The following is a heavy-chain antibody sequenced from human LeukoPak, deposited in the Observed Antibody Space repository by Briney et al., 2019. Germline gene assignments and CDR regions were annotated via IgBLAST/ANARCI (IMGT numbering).Heavy chain of an antibody. D-gene: IGHD2-15*01. CDR2: ISYDGSNK. Sequence: PGGSLRLSCAASGFTFSSYAMHWVRQAPGKGLEWXXXISYDGSNKYYADSVKGRFTISRDNSKNTLYLQMNSLRAEDTAVYYCARDYCSGGSCYSFDYWGQGTLVTVSS. CDR3: ARDYCSGGSCYSFDY. V-gene: IGHV3-30-3*01. J-gene: IGHJ4*02. CDR1: GFTFSSYA.